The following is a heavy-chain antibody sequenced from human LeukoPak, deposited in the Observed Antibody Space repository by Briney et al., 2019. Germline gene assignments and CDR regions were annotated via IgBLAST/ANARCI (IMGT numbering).Heavy chain of an antibody. V-gene: IGHV3-9*01. CDR1: GFTFDDYA. D-gene: IGHD1-26*01. CDR2: ISWNSGSI. J-gene: IGHJ6*03. CDR3: AKGGYYPYYYYYMDV. Sequence: GGSLRLSCAASGFTFDDYAMHWVRQAPGKGLEWVSGISWNSGSIGYADSVKGRFTIPRDNAKNSLYLQMNSLRAEDTALYYCAKGGYYPYYYYYMDVWGRGTTVTVSS.